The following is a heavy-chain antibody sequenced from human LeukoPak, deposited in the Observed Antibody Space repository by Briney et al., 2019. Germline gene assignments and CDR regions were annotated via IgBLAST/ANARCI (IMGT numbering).Heavy chain of an antibody. V-gene: IGHV4-34*01. Sequence: SETLSLTCAVYGGSFSGYYWSWIRQPPGKGLEWMGEINHSGSTNYNPSLKSRVTISVDTSKNQFSLKLSSVTAADTAVYYCAILPYGGYPDYWGQGTLVTVSS. D-gene: IGHD5-12*01. CDR2: INHSGST. CDR3: AILPYGGYPDY. J-gene: IGHJ4*02. CDR1: GGSFSGYY.